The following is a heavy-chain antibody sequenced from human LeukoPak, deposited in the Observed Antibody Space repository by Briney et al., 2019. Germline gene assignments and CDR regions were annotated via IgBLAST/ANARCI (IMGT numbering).Heavy chain of an antibody. V-gene: IGHV3-48*04. CDR1: GFTFSGFS. D-gene: IGHD2-2*02. J-gene: IGHJ4*02. CDR3: AKDMEATYCSSTSCYRAPFDY. CDR2: ISTSSRST. Sequence: GGSLRLSCTASGFTFSGFSMHWVRQAPGKGLEWLSYISTSSRSTYYADSVKGRFTISRDNAKNSLYLQMNSLRAEDTALYYCAKDMEATYCSSTSCYRAPFDYWGQGTLVTVSS.